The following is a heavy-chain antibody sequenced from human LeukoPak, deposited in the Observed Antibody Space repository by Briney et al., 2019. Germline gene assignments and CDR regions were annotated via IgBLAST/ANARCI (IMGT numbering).Heavy chain of an antibody. V-gene: IGHV4-59*08. D-gene: IGHD5-24*01. CDR1: GGSISSYY. J-gene: IGHJ4*02. CDR3: ARHGVEMATIPFDY. CDR2: IYDSGTT. Sequence: IPSETLSLTCTVSGGSISSYYWSWIRQPPGKGLEWIAYIYDSGTTDYNPSFKGRVSISVDTSKNHFSLKLSSVTAADTAVYYCARHGVEMATIPFDYWGQGTLVTVSS.